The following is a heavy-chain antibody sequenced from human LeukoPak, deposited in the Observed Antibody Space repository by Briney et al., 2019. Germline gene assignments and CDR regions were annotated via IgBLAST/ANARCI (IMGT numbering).Heavy chain of an antibody. V-gene: IGHV1-2*06. CDR3: ARIGSNYNFDY. CDR1: GGTFSSYA. D-gene: IGHD5-24*01. Sequence: ASVKVSCKASGGTFSSYAISWVRQAPGQGLEWMGLINPNSGGTNYAQKFQGRVTLTRDTSISTAYIEMSGLTSDDAAVYFCARIGSNYNFDYWGQGTLVTVPS. J-gene: IGHJ4*02. CDR2: INPNSGGT.